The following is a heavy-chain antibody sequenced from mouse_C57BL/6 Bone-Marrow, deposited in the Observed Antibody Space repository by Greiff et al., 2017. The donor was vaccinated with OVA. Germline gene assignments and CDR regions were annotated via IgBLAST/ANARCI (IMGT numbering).Heavy chain of an antibody. CDR3: AASYYAAKDY. CDR1: GYTFTSYW. J-gene: IGHJ4*01. Sequence: QVQLQQPGAELVKPGASVKLSCKASGYTFTSYWMQWVKQRPGQGLEWIGEIDPSDSYTNYNQKFKGKATLTVDTSSSTAYMQLSSLTSEDSAVYYCAASYYAAKDYWGQGTSVTVSS. D-gene: IGHD1-1*01. CDR2: IDPSDSYT. V-gene: IGHV1-50*01.